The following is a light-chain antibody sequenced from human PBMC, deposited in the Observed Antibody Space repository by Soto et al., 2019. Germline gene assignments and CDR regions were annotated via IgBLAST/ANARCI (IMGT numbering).Light chain of an antibody. J-gene: IGLJ1*01. Sequence: QSVLTXPPSVSGAPGQRVTISCTGSSSNTGAGYDVHWYQQRPGTAPKLLIFGNINRPSGVPDRFSGSKSGTSASLAITGLQAEDEGDYYCQSYDSTLSARYVFGTGTKVTVL. CDR1: SSNTGAGYD. CDR2: GNI. CDR3: QSYDSTLSARYV. V-gene: IGLV1-40*01.